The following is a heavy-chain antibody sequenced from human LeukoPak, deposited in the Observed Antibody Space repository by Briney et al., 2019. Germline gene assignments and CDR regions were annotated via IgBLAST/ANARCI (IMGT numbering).Heavy chain of an antibody. D-gene: IGHD1-26*01. J-gene: IGHJ4*02. V-gene: IGHV3-53*01. CDR2: IYSGGST. Sequence: GGSLRLSCAASGFTFSSYWMSWVRQAPGKGLEWVSIIYSGGSTSYADSVKGRFTISRDNSKNTLYLQMNSLRAEDTAVYYCARDVVGATYFDWGQGTLVTVSS. CDR1: GFTFSSYW. CDR3: ARDVVGATYFD.